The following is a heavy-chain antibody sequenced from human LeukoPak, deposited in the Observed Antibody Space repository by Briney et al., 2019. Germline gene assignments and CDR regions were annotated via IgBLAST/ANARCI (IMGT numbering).Heavy chain of an antibody. Sequence: SETLSLTCTVSGGSISSYYWSWIRQPPGKGLEWIGYIYYSGSTNYNPSLKSRVTISVDTSKNQFSLKLSSVTAADTAVYYCASGPVEMATTFDYWGQGTLVTVSS. CDR1: GGSISSYY. J-gene: IGHJ4*02. V-gene: IGHV4-59*01. D-gene: IGHD5-24*01. CDR3: ASGPVEMATTFDY. CDR2: IYYSGST.